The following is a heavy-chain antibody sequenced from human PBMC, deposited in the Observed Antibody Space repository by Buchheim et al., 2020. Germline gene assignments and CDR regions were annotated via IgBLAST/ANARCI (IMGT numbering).Heavy chain of an antibody. CDR3: ARLGAYYDILTGLDY. CDR1: GGSISSYY. CDR2: IYYSRST. V-gene: IGHV4-59*01. D-gene: IGHD3-9*01. J-gene: IGHJ4*02. Sequence: QVQLQESGPGLVKPSETLSLTCTVSGGSISSYYWSWIRQPPGKGLEWIEYIYYSRSTNYNPSLKSRVTISVDTSKNQFSLKLSSVTAADTAVYYCARLGAYYDILTGLDYWGQGTL.